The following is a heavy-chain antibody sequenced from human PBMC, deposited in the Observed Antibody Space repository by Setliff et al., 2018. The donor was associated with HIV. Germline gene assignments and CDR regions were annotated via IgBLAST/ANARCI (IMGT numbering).Heavy chain of an antibody. D-gene: IGHD3-10*02. Sequence: GAAVKVPCKTAGYTFTGHFIHWMRQAPGQGLEWMGWINPNSGYTDYAWRFDDRVTMTSDTSIRTVYMELCSLCSDDTAVYYCEIDTAIGLYGESKMSDFWGQGTLVTVSS. CDR3: EIDTAIGLYGESKMSDF. V-gene: IGHV1-2*02. CDR2: INPNSGYT. CDR1: GYTFTGHF. J-gene: IGHJ4*02.